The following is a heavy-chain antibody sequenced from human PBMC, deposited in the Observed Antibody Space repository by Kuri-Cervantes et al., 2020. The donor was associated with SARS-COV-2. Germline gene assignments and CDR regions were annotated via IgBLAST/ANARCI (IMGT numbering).Heavy chain of an antibody. J-gene: IGHJ6*02. CDR3: ARDGGGASGYYYGMDV. CDR1: GGSISSYY. CDR2: IYSSGST. V-gene: IGHV4-59*01. Sequence: ESLKISCTVSGGSISSYYWSWIRQPPGKGLEWVGDIYSSGSTNYNPALKSRVTISVDTSKNQFSLKLSSVTAADTAVDYCARDGGGASGYYYGMDVWGQGTMVTVSS. D-gene: IGHD4-23*01.